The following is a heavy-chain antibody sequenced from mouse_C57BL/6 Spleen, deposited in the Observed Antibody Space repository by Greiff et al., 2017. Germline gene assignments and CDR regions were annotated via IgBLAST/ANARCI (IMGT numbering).Heavy chain of an antibody. V-gene: IGHV1-50*01. D-gene: IGHD1-1*01. Sequence: QVQLQQPGAELVKPGASVKLSCKASGYTFTSYWMQWVKQRPGQGLEWIGEIDPSDSYTNYNQKFKGKATLTVDTSSSTAYMQLSSLTSEDSAVYDGARDYGSSPLYYYAMDYWGQGTSVTVSS. J-gene: IGHJ4*01. CDR1: GYTFTSYW. CDR3: ARDYGSSPLYYYAMDY. CDR2: IDPSDSYT.